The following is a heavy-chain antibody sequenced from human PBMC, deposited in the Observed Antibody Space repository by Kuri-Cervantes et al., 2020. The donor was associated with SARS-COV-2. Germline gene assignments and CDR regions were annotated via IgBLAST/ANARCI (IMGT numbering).Heavy chain of an antibody. CDR3: AREFSPYKYCSGGSCYSLPYYGMDV. V-gene: IGHV6-1*01. CDR2: TYYRSKWYN. CDR1: GDSVSSNSAA. J-gene: IGHJ6*02. D-gene: IGHD2-15*01. Sequence: LRLSCAISGDSVSSNSAAWNWIRQSPSRGLEWLGRTYYRSKWYNDYAVSVKSRITINPDTSKNQFSLKLSSVTAADTAVYYCAREFSPYKYCSGGSCYSLPYYGMDVWGQGTTVTVSS.